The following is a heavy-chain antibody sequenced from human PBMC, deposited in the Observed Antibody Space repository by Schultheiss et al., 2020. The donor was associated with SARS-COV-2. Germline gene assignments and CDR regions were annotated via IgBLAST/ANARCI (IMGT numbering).Heavy chain of an antibody. V-gene: IGHV3-23*01. CDR1: GFTFSSYA. CDR2: ISGSGGST. J-gene: IGHJ6*02. D-gene: IGHD3-16*01. CDR3: ARGESLGGYYYGMDV. Sequence: GESLKISCAASGFTFSSYAMSWVRQAPGKGLEWVSAISGSGGSTYYADSVKGRFTISRDNSKNTLYLQMNSLRTEDTAVYYCARGESLGGYYYGMDVWGQGTTVTVSS.